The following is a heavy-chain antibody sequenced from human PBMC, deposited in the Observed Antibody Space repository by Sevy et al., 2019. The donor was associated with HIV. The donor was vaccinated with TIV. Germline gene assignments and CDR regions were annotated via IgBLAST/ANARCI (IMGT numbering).Heavy chain of an antibody. CDR3: AAVGLGYHSGSSYYQGDWFDP. Sequence: ATAKVSCKVSGYSLNKLSIHWVRQAPGKGLEGTGTFDPEDAEPMYPQTLQGRVTMIEDTSTETAHMELISLTSEDTAIYYCAAVGLGYHSGSSYYQGDWFDPWGQGTLVTVSS. J-gene: IGHJ5*02. CDR2: FDPEDAEP. CDR1: GYSLNKLS. D-gene: IGHD2-15*01. V-gene: IGHV1-24*01.